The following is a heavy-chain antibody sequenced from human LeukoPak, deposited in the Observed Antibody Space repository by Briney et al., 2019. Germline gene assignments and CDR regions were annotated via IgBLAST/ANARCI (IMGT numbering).Heavy chain of an antibody. V-gene: IGHV4-39*02. CDR3: ARGPTLKYFHH. CDR2: IYYSGTT. CDR1: GGSISSTTYY. Sequence: PSEILSLTCTVSGGSISSTTYYWGWIRQPPGKGLEWIGTIYYSGTTYYNPSLKSRVTISVDTSKNQFSLELSSMTAADTVVYYCARGPTLKYFHHWGQGTLVSVSS. J-gene: IGHJ1*01.